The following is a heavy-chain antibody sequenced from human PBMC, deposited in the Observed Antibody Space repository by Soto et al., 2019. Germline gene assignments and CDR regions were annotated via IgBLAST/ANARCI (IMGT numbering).Heavy chain of an antibody. J-gene: IGHJ3*02. Sequence: QVQLQESGPGLVKPSQTLSLTCTVSGGSISSGGYYWSWIRQHPGKGLEWIGYIYYSGSTYYNPSLKSRVTISVDTSKNQFSLKLSSVTAADTAVYYCARDRPSYSSSSPDDFAICGQGTMVTVSS. CDR2: IYYSGST. CDR1: GGSISSGGYY. D-gene: IGHD6-6*01. CDR3: ARDRPSYSSSSPDDFAI. V-gene: IGHV4-31*03.